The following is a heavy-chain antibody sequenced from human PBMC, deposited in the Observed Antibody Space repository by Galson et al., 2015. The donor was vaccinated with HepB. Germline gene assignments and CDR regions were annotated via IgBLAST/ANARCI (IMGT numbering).Heavy chain of an antibody. D-gene: IGHD6-13*01. CDR3: ARPKQQLVLHAFDI. V-gene: IGHV1-18*01. Sequence: SVKVSCKASGYTFINYGINWVRQAPGQGLEWMGWISAYNGNTNYAQKLQGRVTMTTDTSTSTAYMELRSLRSDDTAVYYCARPKQQLVLHAFDIWGQGTMVTVSS. J-gene: IGHJ3*02. CDR2: ISAYNGNT. CDR1: GYTFINYG.